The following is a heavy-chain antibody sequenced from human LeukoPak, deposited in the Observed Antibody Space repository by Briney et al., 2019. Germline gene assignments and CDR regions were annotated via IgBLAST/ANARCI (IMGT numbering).Heavy chain of an antibody. CDR2: ISSSSSYI. D-gene: IGHD5-18*01. J-gene: IGHJ4*02. CDR3: ARGGVTATGY. V-gene: IGHV3-21*01. CDR1: GFTFSSYS. Sequence: GGSLRLSCAASGFTFSSYSMNWVRQTPGKGLEWVSSISSSSSYIYYADSVKGRFTISRDNAKNSLYLQMNSLRAEDTAVYYCARGGVTATGYWGQGTLVTVSS.